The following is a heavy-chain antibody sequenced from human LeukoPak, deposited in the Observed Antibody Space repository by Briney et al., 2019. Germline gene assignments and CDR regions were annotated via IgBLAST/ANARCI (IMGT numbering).Heavy chain of an antibody. CDR2: VYYSGST. J-gene: IGHJ6*02. V-gene: IGHV4-30-4*01. CDR1: GGSISSGDYY. Sequence: SETLSLTCTVSGGSISSGDYYWSWIRQPPGKGLEWIGYVYYSGSTYYNPSLKSRVTISVDASKNQFSLKLSSVTAADTAVYYCARAGPIVEATGYYYYYGMDVWGQGTTVTVSS. CDR3: ARAGPIVEATGYYYYYGMDV. D-gene: IGHD1-26*01.